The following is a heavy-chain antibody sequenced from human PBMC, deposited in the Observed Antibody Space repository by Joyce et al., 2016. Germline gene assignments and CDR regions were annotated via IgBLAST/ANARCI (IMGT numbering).Heavy chain of an antibody. CDR3: ATGGGVRGVIDAFHI. D-gene: IGHD3-10*01. CDR1: VFTFSSYS. Sequence: EVQLVESGGGLVQPGGSLRLSCAASVFTFSSYSMKWVRQAPGKELELVLHISGGRATRYYGGFGEGRVNNARDKAKNSLHLEMNSLGEEETAVYCCATGGGVRGVIDAFHIWGQGTMVTVSS. J-gene: IGHJ3*02. V-gene: IGHV3-48*02. CDR2: ISGGRATR.